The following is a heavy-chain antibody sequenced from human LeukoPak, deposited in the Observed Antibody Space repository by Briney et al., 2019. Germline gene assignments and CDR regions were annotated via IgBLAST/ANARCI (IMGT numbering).Heavy chain of an antibody. CDR1: GGSISSSNW. Sequence: SETLSLTCAVSGGSISSSNWWSWVRQPPGKGLEWIGEIYHSGSTNYNPSLKSRVTISVDKSKDQFSLKLTSVTAADTAVYYCARDPFGEGGINYWGQGTLVTVSS. J-gene: IGHJ4*02. CDR2: IYHSGST. V-gene: IGHV4-4*02. CDR3: ARDPFGEGGINY. D-gene: IGHD3-10*01.